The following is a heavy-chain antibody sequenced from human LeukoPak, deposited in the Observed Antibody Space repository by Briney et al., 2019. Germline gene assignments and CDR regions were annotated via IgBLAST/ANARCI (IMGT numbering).Heavy chain of an antibody. J-gene: IGHJ4*02. CDR3: AKDGLRYDFWGGYWIDY. CDR2: ISYDGSNT. CDR1: GFTFSSYG. D-gene: IGHD3-3*01. V-gene: IGHV3-30*18. Sequence: GGSLRLSCAASGFTFSSYGTDWVRQAPGKGLGWVASISYDGSNTYYADSVKGRFTISRDNSKNTLYLRMNSLRGEDTAVHYCAKDGLRYDFWGGYWIDYWGQGTLVTVSS.